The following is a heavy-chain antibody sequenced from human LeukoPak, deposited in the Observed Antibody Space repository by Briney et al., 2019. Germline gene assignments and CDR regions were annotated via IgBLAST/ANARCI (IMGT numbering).Heavy chain of an antibody. Sequence: SETLSLTCTVSGGSISSYYWSWIRQPPGKGLEWIGYIYYSGSTYYNPSLKSRVTISVDTSKNQFSLKLSSVTAADTAVYYCARQIEQWLAPRFDPWGQGTLVTVSS. CDR3: ARQIEQWLAPRFDP. CDR1: GGSISSYY. CDR2: IYYSGST. D-gene: IGHD6-19*01. J-gene: IGHJ5*02. V-gene: IGHV4-59*08.